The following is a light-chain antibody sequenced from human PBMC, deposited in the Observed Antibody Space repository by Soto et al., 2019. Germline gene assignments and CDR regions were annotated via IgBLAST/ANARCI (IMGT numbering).Light chain of an antibody. CDR3: QQYFITPHT. V-gene: IGKV4-1*01. CDR2: WAS. Sequence: DIVMTQSPDSLRVSLGERATISCTSSLNIYFKSNNKNYLAWYQQKTGQPPKLLVYWASTRESGVPDRFTGSGSGTYFTLTIDNVQPDDVAVYYCQQYFITPHTFGGGTRVDIK. CDR1: LNIYFKSNNKNY. J-gene: IGKJ4*01.